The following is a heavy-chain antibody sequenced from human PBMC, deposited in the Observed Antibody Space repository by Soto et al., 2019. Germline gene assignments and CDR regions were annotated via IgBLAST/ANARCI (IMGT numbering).Heavy chain of an antibody. Sequence: EVQLVESGGGLVQPGGSLRLSCAASGFSFSDAWMIWVRQAPGKGLQWVGRIKSKSDGETTDYAAPVKGRFAISRDDSKKTVYLRMNSLKTEDKATYFCTTQGGGDDIYLDYWGQGTLVAVSS. V-gene: IGHV3-15*01. CDR1: GFSFSDAW. CDR3: TTQGGGDDIYLDY. J-gene: IGHJ4*02. D-gene: IGHD3-16*01. CDR2: IKSKSDGETT.